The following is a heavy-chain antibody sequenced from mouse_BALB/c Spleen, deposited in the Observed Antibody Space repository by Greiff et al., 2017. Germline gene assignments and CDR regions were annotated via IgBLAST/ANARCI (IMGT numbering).Heavy chain of an antibody. CDR1: GYTFTSYW. Sequence: VQLQQSGAELAKPGASVKMSCKASGYTFTSYWMHWVKQRPGQGLEWIGYINPSTGYTEYNQKFKDKATLTADKSSSTAYMQLSSLTSEDSAVYYCARRGVYGYDPFDYWGQGTTLTVSS. J-gene: IGHJ2*01. CDR2: INPSTGYT. V-gene: IGHV1-7*01. CDR3: ARRGVYGYDPFDY. D-gene: IGHD2-2*01.